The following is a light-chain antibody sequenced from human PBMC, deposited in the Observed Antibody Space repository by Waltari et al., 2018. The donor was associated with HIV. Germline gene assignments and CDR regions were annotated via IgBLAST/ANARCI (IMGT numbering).Light chain of an antibody. CDR3: AAWDDSLSGL. Sequence: QSVLTQPPSASGTPGQRVTISCSGSSSNLGSNYVSWYQQLPGTAPKLLIYRNNQRPSGVPDRFSGSKSGTSASLAISGLRSEDEADYYCAAWDDSLSGLFGGGTKLTVL. J-gene: IGLJ2*01. CDR2: RNN. CDR1: SSNLGSNY. V-gene: IGLV1-47*01.